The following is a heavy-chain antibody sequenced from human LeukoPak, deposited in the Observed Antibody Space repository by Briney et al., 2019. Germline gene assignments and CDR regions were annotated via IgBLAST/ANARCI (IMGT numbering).Heavy chain of an antibody. CDR2: IWNDGSQK. CDR1: GFTFSSYA. Sequence: GGSLRLSCAASGFTFSSYAMHWVRQAPGKGLEWVAVIWNDGSQKYYGDSVKGRFTISKDNSRKTVNLQMDSLRAEDTAIYYCTRWGAGGLTLDYWGQGVLVTVSS. J-gene: IGHJ4*02. V-gene: IGHV3-33*08. CDR3: TRWGAGGLTLDY. D-gene: IGHD3-16*01.